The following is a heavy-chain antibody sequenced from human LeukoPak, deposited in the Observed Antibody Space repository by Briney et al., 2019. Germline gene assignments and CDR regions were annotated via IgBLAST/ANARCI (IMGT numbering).Heavy chain of an antibody. V-gene: IGHV3-23*01. D-gene: IGHD2-21*01. J-gene: IGHJ1*01. CDR1: GFTFSTYA. CDR2: ISGSGGST. CDR3: AKDCGGDCYSRKYFQH. Sequence: TGGSLRLSCAASGFTFSTYARSWVRQAPGKGLEWVSAISGSGGSTYYADSVKGRFTISRDNSKKTLYLQMNSLRAEDTAVYYCAKDCGGDCYSRKYFQHWGQGTLVTVSS.